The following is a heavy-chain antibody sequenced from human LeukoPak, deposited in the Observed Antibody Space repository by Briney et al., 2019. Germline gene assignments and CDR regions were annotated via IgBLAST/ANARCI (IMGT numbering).Heavy chain of an antibody. D-gene: IGHD3-3*01. CDR3: AKTTTIFGVVENWFDP. V-gene: IGHV1-2*02. CDR1: GYTFTGYY. Sequence: GASVKVSCKASGYTFTGYYMHWVRQAPGQGLEWMGWINPNSGGTNYAQKFQGRVTMTRDTSISTAYMELSGLRSDDTAVYYCAKTTTIFGVVENWFDPWGQGTLVTVSS. CDR2: INPNSGGT. J-gene: IGHJ5*02.